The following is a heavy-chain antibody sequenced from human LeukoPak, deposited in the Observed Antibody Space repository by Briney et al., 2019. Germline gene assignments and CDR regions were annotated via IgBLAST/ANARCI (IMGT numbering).Heavy chain of an antibody. CDR3: AKENVVVAAAVPDC. J-gene: IGHJ4*02. D-gene: IGHD2-15*01. CDR1: GFIFSDYA. Sequence: GGSLRLSCAASGFIFSDYAMSWVRQAPGKGLEWVSVISGSGGSTYYADSVKGRFTISRDNSKNTLYLQMSSLRAEDTAVYYCAKENVVVAAAVPDCWGQGTLVTVSS. V-gene: IGHV3-23*01. CDR2: ISGSGGST.